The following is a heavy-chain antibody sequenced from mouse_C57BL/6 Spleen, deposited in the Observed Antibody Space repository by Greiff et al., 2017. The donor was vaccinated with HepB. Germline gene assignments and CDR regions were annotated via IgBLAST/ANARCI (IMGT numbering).Heavy chain of an antibody. J-gene: IGHJ2*01. D-gene: IGHD4-1*01. CDR2: INPSTGGT. Sequence: VQLQQSGPELVKPGASVKISCKASGYSFTGYYMNWVKQSPEKSLEWIGEINPSTGGTTYNQKFKAKATLTVDKSSSTAYMQLKSLTSEDSAVYYCARRGDWDLSAYFDYWGQGTTLTVSS. CDR1: GYSFTGYY. V-gene: IGHV1-42*01. CDR3: ARRGDWDLSAYFDY.